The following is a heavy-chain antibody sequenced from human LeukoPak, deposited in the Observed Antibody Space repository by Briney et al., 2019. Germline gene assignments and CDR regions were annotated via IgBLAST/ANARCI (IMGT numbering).Heavy chain of an antibody. V-gene: IGHV3-30-3*01. J-gene: IGHJ4*02. CDR3: ARDQRWGSSWDDTFDY. CDR1: GFTLSNYA. CDR2: ISYDGSNK. Sequence: GGSLRLSCAASGFTLSNYALHWVRQAPGKGLEWVAVISYDGSNKYSADSVKGRFTISRDNSKNTLYLQMNSLRAEDTAVYYCARDQRWGSSWDDTFDYWGQGTLVTVSS. D-gene: IGHD6-13*01.